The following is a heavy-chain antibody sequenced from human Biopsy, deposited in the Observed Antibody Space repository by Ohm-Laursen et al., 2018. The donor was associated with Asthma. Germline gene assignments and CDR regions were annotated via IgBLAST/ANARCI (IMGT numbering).Heavy chain of an antibody. CDR3: VRWRSGYPDHYSDF. J-gene: IGHJ4*02. V-gene: IGHV3-30*03. CDR1: GFTFSNYG. Sequence: SLRLSCTASGFTFSNYGTHWVRQAPGKGLEWVALISSDVREWYADSVKGRFTISRDNSKNTLDLQMNSLRGDDTAVYYCVRWRSGYPDHYSDFWGLGTLVTVSS. D-gene: IGHD2-21*01. CDR2: ISSDVRE.